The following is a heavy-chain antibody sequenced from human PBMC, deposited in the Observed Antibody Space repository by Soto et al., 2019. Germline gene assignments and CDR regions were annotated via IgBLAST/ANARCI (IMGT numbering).Heavy chain of an antibody. V-gene: IGHV3-30*18. D-gene: IGHD1-26*01. CDR3: AKAFGTYWAFDY. CDR1: GFSFSTYG. CDR2: ISNVGSNK. Sequence: QVHLVESGGGVVQPGRSLRLSCAASGFSFSTYGMHWVRQAPGKGLGWVAFISNVGSNKYYADSVKGRFTISRDNSKNTLYLQMNSLRSDDTAVYYCAKAFGTYWAFDYWYQRSLVTLSS. J-gene: IGHJ4*02.